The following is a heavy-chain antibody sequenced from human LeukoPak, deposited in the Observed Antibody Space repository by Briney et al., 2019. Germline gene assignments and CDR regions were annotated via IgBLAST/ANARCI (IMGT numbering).Heavy chain of an antibody. CDR3: AREHQHYYDSSGYYPYYGTDV. J-gene: IGHJ6*02. CDR1: GGTFSSYA. D-gene: IGHD3-22*01. Sequence: ASVTVSYKASGGTFSSYAISWVRQAPGQGREWMGRIIPILGIANYAQKFQGRVTITADKSTSTAYMELSSLRSEDTAVYYCAREHQHYYDSSGYYPYYGTDVWGQGTTVTVSS. CDR2: IIPILGIA. V-gene: IGHV1-69*10.